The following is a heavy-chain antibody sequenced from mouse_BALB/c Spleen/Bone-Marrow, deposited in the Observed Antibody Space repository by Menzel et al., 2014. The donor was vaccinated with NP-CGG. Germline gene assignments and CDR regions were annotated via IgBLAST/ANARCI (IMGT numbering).Heavy chain of an antibody. CDR1: GYSITSGYG. J-gene: IGHJ3*01. CDR2: IHYSGST. D-gene: IGHD2-14*01. V-gene: IGHV3-1*02. Sequence: VQLQQSGPDLVKPSQSLSLACTVTGYSITSGYGWHWIRQFPGNKLEWMACIHYSGSTNYNPSLKGRISITRDTSKNQFFLQLNSVTTEDTATYYCAREDRYEAYFPYWGQGTLFTVSA. CDR3: AREDRYEAYFPY.